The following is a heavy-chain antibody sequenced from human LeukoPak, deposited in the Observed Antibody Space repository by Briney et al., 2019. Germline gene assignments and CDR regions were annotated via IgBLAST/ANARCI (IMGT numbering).Heavy chain of an antibody. D-gene: IGHD6-13*01. V-gene: IGHV4-4*07. CDR1: GGSINSYN. J-gene: IGHJ4*02. CDR3: ARGVYIAAAQYGY. Sequence: SETLSLTCTVSGGSINSYNWNWIRQVAGKELEWIGRIFTSGTTNYKPSLKSRVTMSLDTSKNQFSLTLTSVTAADTALYYCARGVYIAAAQYGYWGQGTLVTVSS. CDR2: IFTSGTT.